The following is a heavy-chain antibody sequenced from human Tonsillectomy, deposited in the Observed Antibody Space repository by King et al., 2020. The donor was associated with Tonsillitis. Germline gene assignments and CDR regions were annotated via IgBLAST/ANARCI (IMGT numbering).Heavy chain of an antibody. D-gene: IGHD2/OR15-2a*01. CDR2: FYYSGST. V-gene: IGHV4-39*07. Sequence: QLQESGPGLVKPSETLSLTCTVSGGSIRSSSDYWGWIRQPPGKGLEWIGSFYYSGSTYYNPSLKSRVTISVDTSKNQVSLKLSSVTAADTAVYYCARTQEGEYYFDYWGQGTLVTVSS. CDR1: GGSIRSSSDY. CDR3: ARTQEGEYYFDY. J-gene: IGHJ4*02.